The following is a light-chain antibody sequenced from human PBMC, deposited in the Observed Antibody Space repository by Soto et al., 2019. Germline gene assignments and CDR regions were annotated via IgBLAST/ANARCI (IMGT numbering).Light chain of an antibody. Sequence: EIVLPQSPVPLSWSPGEESTLSCMVSRSISSYLAWDQQKPSQAPRLLIYDVFNRATGIPARFSGSGSGTEFTLTLSSLQSEDFAVYYCQQYNNWTLITFGQGTRLEIK. J-gene: IGKJ5*01. V-gene: IGKV3-11*01. CDR3: QQYNNWTLIT. CDR2: DVF. CDR1: RSISSY.